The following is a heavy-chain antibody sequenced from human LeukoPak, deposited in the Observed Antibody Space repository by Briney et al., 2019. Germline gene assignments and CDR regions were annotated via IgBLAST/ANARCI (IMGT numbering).Heavy chain of an antibody. CDR3: ARSFNRAATDTSSWFDP. J-gene: IGHJ5*02. CDR2: INPNSGGT. Sequence: ASVKVSCKASGYTFTGYYMHWLRQAPGQGLEWMGWINPNSGGTNYAQKFQGRVTMTRDTSISTAYMELSSLRSGDTAVYYCARSFNRAATDTSSWFDPWGQGTLVTVSS. V-gene: IGHV1-2*02. CDR1: GYTFTGYY. D-gene: IGHD2-15*01.